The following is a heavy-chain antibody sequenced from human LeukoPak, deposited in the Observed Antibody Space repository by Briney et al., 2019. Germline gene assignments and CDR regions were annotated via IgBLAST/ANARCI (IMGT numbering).Heavy chain of an antibody. CDR1: GYTCTSYY. D-gene: IGHD5-12*01. CDR2: INPSGGST. CDR3: ARDRASGYEFDY. V-gene: IGHV1-46*01. J-gene: IGHJ4*02. Sequence: ASVKLSGKASGYTCTSYYMHWERQAPGHEVKWMGIINPSGGSTSYAQKFQGRVTMTRDTSTSTVYMELSSLRSEDTAVYYCARDRASGYEFDYWGQGTLVTVSS.